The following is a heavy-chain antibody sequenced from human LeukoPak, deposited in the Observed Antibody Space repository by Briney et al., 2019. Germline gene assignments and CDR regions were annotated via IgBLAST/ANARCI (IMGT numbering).Heavy chain of an antibody. J-gene: IGHJ4*02. CDR3: ARELAQYYYDSSGSYPY. V-gene: IGHV1-18*01. CDR1: GYTFTSYG. D-gene: IGHD3-22*01. Sequence: ASVKVSCKASGYTFTSYGISWVRQAPGQGLEWMGWISAYNDNTNYAQKFQGRVTMTRDTSISTAYMELSRLRSDDTAVYYCARELAQYYYDSSGSYPYWGQGTLVTVSS. CDR2: ISAYNDNT.